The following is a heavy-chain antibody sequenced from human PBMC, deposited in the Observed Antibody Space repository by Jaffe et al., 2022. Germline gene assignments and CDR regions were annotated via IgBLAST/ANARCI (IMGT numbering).Heavy chain of an antibody. CDR3: AREIPTAGWELPFDP. J-gene: IGHJ5*02. Sequence: QVQLQESGPGLVKPSQTLSLTCTVSGGSISSGSYYWSWIRQPAGKGLEWIGRIYTSGSTNYNPSLKSRVTISVDTSKNQFSLKLSSVTAADTAVYYCAREIPTAGWELPFDPWGQGTLVTVSS. D-gene: IGHD1-26*01. CDR1: GGSISSGSYY. V-gene: IGHV4-61*02. CDR2: IYTSGST.